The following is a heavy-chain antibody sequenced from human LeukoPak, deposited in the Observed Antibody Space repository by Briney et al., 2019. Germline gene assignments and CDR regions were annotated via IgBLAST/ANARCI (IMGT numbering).Heavy chain of an antibody. CDR1: GGSIGTYY. J-gene: IGHJ6*03. CDR2: IYVTGT. V-gene: IGHV4-59*08. CDR3: ARHIGGGIEDMDV. D-gene: IGHD3-16*02. Sequence: SETLSLTCTVSGGSIGTYYWSWVRQSPGTGLEWIGYIYVTGTRYNPYLQRRVTISVDRSRNQFFLKMTSVTAADTAVYYCARHIGGGIEDMDVWGRGTKVTVSS.